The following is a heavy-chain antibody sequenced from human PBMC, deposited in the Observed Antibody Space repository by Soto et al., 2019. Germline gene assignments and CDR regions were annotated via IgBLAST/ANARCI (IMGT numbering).Heavy chain of an antibody. D-gene: IGHD3-10*01. J-gene: IGHJ5*01. CDR2: IYYSGST. V-gene: IGHV4-59*01. Sequence: SETLSLTCTVSGGSIISYDWSWILQPPGKGLEWIGYIYYSGSTNYNPSLKSRVTISVDTSKNQFSLKLSSVTAADTAVYYCALYRCGVSDNWFDSWCQGTLVTVFS. CDR3: ALYRCGVSDNWFDS. CDR1: GGSIISYD.